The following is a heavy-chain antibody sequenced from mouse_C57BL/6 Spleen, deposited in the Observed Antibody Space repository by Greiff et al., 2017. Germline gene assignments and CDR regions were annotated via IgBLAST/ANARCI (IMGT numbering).Heavy chain of an antibody. D-gene: IGHD2-10*02. V-gene: IGHV5-16*01. CDR3: ARWYGNFWSFDV. CDR1: GFTFSDYY. CDR2: INYDGSST. J-gene: IGHJ1*03. Sequence: EVKLVESEGGLVQPGSSMKLSCTASGFTFSDYYMAWVRQVPEKGLEWVANINYDGSSTYYLDSLKSRFIISRDNAKNILYLQMSSLKSEDTATYYCARWYGNFWSFDVWGTGTTVTVSS.